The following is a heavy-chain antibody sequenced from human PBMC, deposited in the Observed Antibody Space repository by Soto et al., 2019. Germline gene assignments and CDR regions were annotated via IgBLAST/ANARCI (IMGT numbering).Heavy chain of an antibody. V-gene: IGHV2-5*02. CDR2: IYWDDDK. D-gene: IGHD6-6*01. CDR1: GFSLSTSGVG. J-gene: IGHJ5*02. Sequence: QITLKESGPTLVKPTQTLTLTCTFSGFSLSTSGVGVGWIRQPPGKALEWLALIYWDDDKRYSPSLKSRLTITKETSKNQVVLTMTNMDPVDTATYYCAQFEYSRSSRWFDPWGQGTLVTVSS. CDR3: AQFEYSRSSRWFDP.